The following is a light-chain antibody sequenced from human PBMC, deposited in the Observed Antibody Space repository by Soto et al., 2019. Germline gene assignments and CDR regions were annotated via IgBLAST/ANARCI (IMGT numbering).Light chain of an antibody. V-gene: IGKV1-39*01. CDR1: QTIDSY. CDR2: AAS. CDR3: QQTRSGIT. J-gene: IGKJ5*01. Sequence: DIQLTQSPPSLSATVGGRVTITCRASQTIDSYLNWFQQKPGMAPKLLIYAASKLQSGVPSRFRGSGSRTDFTLTIDTLQPDDFASYYCQQTRSGITFGQGTRLEIK.